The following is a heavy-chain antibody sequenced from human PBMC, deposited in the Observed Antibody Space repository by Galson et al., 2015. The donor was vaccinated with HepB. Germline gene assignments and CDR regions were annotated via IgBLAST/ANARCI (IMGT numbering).Heavy chain of an antibody. Sequence: SLRLSCAASGFTFSSYGMHWVRQAPGKGLEWVAVIWYDGSNKYYADSVKGRFTISRDNSKNTLYLQMNSLRAEDTAVYYCARETRFVKDSSGWYNWFDPWGQGTLVTVSS. CDR3: ARETRFVKDSSGWYNWFDP. CDR1: GFTFSSYG. V-gene: IGHV3-33*01. D-gene: IGHD6-19*01. J-gene: IGHJ5*02. CDR2: IWYDGSNK.